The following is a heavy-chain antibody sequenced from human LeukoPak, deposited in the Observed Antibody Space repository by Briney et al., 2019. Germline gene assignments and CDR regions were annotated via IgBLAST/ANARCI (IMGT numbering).Heavy chain of an antibody. D-gene: IGHD6-13*01. V-gene: IGHV4-59*11. CDR2: IYYSGST. CDR3: ARGTYSSSWYWFDP. CDR1: GGSISSHY. Sequence: SETLSLTCTVSGGSISSHYWSWIRQPPGKGLEWIGYIYYSGSTNYNPSLRSRVTISVDTSKNQFPLKLSSVTAADTAVYYCARGTYSSSWYWFDPWGQGTLVTVSS. J-gene: IGHJ5*02.